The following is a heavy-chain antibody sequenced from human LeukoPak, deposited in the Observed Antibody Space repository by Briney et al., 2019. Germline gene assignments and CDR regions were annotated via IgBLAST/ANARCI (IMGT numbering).Heavy chain of an antibody. J-gene: IGHJ3*02. V-gene: IGHV1-2*02. CDR2: INPNSGGT. Sequence: ASVKVSCKASGYTFTGYYMHWVRQAPGQGLEWMGWINPNSGGTNYAQKFQGRVTMTRDTSISTAYMELSRLRSDDTAVYYCARGDASSGYYYANDAFDIWGQGTMVTVSS. CDR3: ARGDASSGYYYANDAFDI. D-gene: IGHD3-22*01. CDR1: GYTFTGYY.